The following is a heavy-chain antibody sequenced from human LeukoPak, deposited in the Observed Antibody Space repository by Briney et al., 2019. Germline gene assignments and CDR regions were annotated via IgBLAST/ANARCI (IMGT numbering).Heavy chain of an antibody. V-gene: IGHV1-18*01. J-gene: IGHJ4*02. CDR1: GYTFTSYG. Sequence: GASVKVSCKASGYTFTSYGISRVRQAPGQGLEWMGWISAYNGNTNYAQKLQGRVTITTDTSTSTAYMQLRSRRSDDTAVYYCARDRVPYYDFWSGYSDWGQGTLVTVSS. CDR3: ARDRVPYYDFWSGYSD. D-gene: IGHD3-3*01. CDR2: ISAYNGNT.